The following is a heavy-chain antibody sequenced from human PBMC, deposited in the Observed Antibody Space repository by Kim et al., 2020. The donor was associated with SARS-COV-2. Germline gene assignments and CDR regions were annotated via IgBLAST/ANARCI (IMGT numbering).Heavy chain of an antibody. CDR1: GVSIGNGAYY. D-gene: IGHD6-13*01. CDR3: ARDFVNSSWSMDL. V-gene: IGHV4-31*03. J-gene: IGHJ6*04. CDR2: MYYGGRP. Sequence: SETLSLTCTVSGVSIGNGAYYWAWIRQNPEKGLEWLGYMYYGGRPYHNPSLKSRGSISINTSKNQFSLRLTSVTAADTAVYYCARDFVNSSWSMDLWGKGTTVTVSS.